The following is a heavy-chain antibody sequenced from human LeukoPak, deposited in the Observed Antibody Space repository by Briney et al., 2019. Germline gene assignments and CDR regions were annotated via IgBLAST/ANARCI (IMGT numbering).Heavy chain of an antibody. J-gene: IGHJ4*02. D-gene: IGHD3-3*01. V-gene: IGHV1-2*02. CDR1: GYTFTGYY. Sequence: ASVKDSCKASGYTFTGYYMHWVRQAPGQGLEWMGWINPNSGGTNYAQKFQGRVTMTRDTSISTAYMELSRLRSDDTAVYYCARVERYDFCSGYYRGGFDYWGQGTLVTVSS. CDR3: ARVERYDFCSGYYRGGFDY. CDR2: INPNSGGT.